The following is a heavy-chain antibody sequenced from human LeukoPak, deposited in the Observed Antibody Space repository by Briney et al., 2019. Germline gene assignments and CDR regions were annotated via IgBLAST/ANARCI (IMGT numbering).Heavy chain of an antibody. V-gene: IGHV3-7*01. J-gene: IGHJ4*02. CDR3: AREPYTGSYYFDS. D-gene: IGHD1-26*01. Sequence: GGSLRLSCAASGFTFSSYWMSWVRQAPGKGLEWVANIKKDGSEKYYVDSVKGRFTISRDNAKNSLYLQMNSLRAEDTAVYYCAREPYTGSYYFDSWGQGALVTVSS. CDR2: IKKDGSEK. CDR1: GFTFSSYW.